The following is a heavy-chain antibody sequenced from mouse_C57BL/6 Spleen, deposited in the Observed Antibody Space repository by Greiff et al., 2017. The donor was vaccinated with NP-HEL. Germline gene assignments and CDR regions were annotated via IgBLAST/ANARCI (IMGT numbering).Heavy chain of an antibody. CDR1: GYTFTSYW. V-gene: IGHV1-55*01. J-gene: IGHJ2*01. CDR3: AREGTVVPNFDY. CDR2: IYPGSGST. Sequence: VQLQQPGAELVKPGASVKMSCKASGYTFTSYWITWVKQRPGQGLEWIGDIYPGSGSTNYNEKFKSKATLTVDTSSSTAYMQLSSLTSEDSAVYYCAREGTVVPNFDYWGQGTTLTVSS. D-gene: IGHD1-1*01.